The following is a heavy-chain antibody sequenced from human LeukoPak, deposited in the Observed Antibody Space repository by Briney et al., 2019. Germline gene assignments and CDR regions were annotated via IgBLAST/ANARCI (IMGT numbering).Heavy chain of an antibody. V-gene: IGHV1-2*02. D-gene: IGHD6-13*01. Sequence: GASVKVSCRASGYTFTGYYMHWVRQAPGQGLEWMGWINPNSGGTNYAQKFQGRVTMTRDTSISTAYMELSRLRSDDTAVYYCARVIAAAATHYYYYMDVWGKGTTVTVSS. J-gene: IGHJ6*03. CDR3: ARVIAAAATHYYYYMDV. CDR2: INPNSGGT. CDR1: GYTFTGYY.